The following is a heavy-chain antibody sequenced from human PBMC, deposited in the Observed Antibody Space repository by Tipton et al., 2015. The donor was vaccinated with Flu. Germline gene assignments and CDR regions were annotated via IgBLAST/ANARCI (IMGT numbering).Heavy chain of an antibody. J-gene: IGHJ6*02. CDR1: GFTFSDHW. V-gene: IGHV3-74*01. Sequence: SLRLSCVASGFTFSDHWMHWVRQVPGKGLVWVSRINSDGSSTNYADSVKGRFTISRDNAKNTLYLQMNSLRAEDTAIYYCARFATGPYFGDHIPHYYGMDVWGQGTTVTVSS. CDR2: INSDGSST. D-gene: IGHD3-10*01. CDR3: ARFATGPYFGDHIPHYYGMDV.